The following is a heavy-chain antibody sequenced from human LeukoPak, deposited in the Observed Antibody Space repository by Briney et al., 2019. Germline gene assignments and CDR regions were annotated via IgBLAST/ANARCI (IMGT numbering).Heavy chain of an antibody. Sequence: GGSLRLSCAASGFTFSSYGMHWVRQAPGKGLEWVAVVWYDGSNKYYADSVKGRFTISRDNAKNSLYLQMNSLRAEDTAVYYCVGGQQMVHWGQGILVTVSS. CDR3: VGGQQMVH. J-gene: IGHJ4*02. D-gene: IGHD6-13*01. CDR1: GFTFSSYG. CDR2: VWYDGSNK. V-gene: IGHV3-33*03.